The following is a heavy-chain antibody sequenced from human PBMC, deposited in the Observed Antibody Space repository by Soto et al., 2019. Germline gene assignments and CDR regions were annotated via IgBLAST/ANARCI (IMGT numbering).Heavy chain of an antibody. CDR1: GGSISSYY. J-gene: IGHJ6*02. D-gene: IGHD3-16*01. CDR3: AREIWGRTYYYYGMDI. Sequence: SETLSLTCTVSGGSISSYYWSWIRQPAGKGLEWIGRIYTSGRTNYNPSLKSRVTMSVDTSKNQFSLKLSSVAAADTAVYYCAREIWGRTYYYYGMDIWGQGTTVS. CDR2: IYTSGRT. V-gene: IGHV4-4*07.